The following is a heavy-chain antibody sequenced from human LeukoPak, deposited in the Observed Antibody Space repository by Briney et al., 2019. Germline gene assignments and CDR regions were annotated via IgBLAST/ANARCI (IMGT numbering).Heavy chain of an antibody. CDR1: GGSISSYY. Sequence: SETLSLTRTVSGGSISSYYWSWIRQPAGEGLEWIGRIYTSGSTNYNPSLKSRVTMSVDTSKNQFSLKLSSVTAADTAVYYCASRTNYYDSSGRDYYYYMDVWGKGTTVTVPS. V-gene: IGHV4-4*07. J-gene: IGHJ6*03. D-gene: IGHD3-22*01. CDR3: ASRTNYYDSSGRDYYYYMDV. CDR2: IYTSGST.